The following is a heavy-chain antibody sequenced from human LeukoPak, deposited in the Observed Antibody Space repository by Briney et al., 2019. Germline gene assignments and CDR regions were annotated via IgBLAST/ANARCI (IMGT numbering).Heavy chain of an antibody. J-gene: IGHJ6*03. V-gene: IGHV4-39*01. CDR3: ARHEPYYYYYYMDV. CDR2: IYYSGST. CDR1: GGSLRSNDYY. Sequence: SETLSLTCTVSGGSLRSNDYYWGFIRQPPGKGLEWIGSIYYSGSTYYNPSLKSRVTISVDTSKNQFSLKLSSVTAADTAVYYCARHEPYYYYYYMDVWGKGTTVTISS.